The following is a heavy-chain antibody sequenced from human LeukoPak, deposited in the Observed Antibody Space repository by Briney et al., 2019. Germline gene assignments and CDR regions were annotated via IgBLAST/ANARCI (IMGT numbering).Heavy chain of an antibody. V-gene: IGHV3-30*02. CDR2: IRYDESNT. D-gene: IGHD4-11*01. CDR3: AKDGAYRENYYWYYYLDV. CDR1: GFTFSKYG. Sequence: GGSLRLSCAASGFTFSKYGIHWVRRAPAKGLEWVAFIRYDESNTYYADSVKGRFTVSRDNSKNTLYLQIHSLRVEDTAVYYCAKDGAYRENYYWYYYLDVWGKGTTVTVSS. J-gene: IGHJ6*03.